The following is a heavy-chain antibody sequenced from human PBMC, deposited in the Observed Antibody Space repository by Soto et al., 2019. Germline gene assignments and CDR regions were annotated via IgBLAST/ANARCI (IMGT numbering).Heavy chain of an antibody. D-gene: IGHD2-15*01. CDR3: ARGYCSGGSCYLGVSYYYYGMDV. J-gene: IGHJ6*02. Sequence: SVKVSCKASGGTFSSYAISWVRQAPGQGLEWMGGIIPIFGTANYAQKFQGRVTITADESTSTAYMELSSLRSEDTAVYYCARGYCSGGSCYLGVSYYYYGMDVWGQGTTVTVSS. CDR2: IIPIFGTA. V-gene: IGHV1-69*13. CDR1: GGTFSSYA.